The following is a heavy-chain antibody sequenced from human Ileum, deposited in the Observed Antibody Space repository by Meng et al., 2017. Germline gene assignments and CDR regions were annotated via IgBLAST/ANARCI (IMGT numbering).Heavy chain of an antibody. V-gene: IGHV6-1*01. CDR1: GGSVSSNMAA. CDR3: ASGSGSLDY. J-gene: IGHJ4*02. D-gene: IGHD3-3*01. CDR2: TYYRSKWYS. Sequence: VQLQQSGPGVVSPSQTSSLSCAVSGGSVSSNMAARNWIRQSPLRGFEWLGRTYYRSKWYSEYAVSVKSRISITPDTSKNQFSLQMNSVTPEDTAVYYCASGSGSLDYWGPGTLVTVSS.